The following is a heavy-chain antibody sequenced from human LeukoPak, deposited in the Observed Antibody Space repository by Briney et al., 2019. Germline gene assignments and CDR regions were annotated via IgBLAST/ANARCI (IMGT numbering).Heavy chain of an antibody. CDR3: ARVHRGYSYGRLDY. V-gene: IGHV3-48*02. CDR2: ISSSSSTI. J-gene: IGHJ4*02. CDR1: GFTFSSYS. Sequence: GGSLRLSCAASGFTFSSYSMNWVRQAPGKGLEWVSYISSSSSTIYYADSVKGRFTISRDNAKNSLYLEMNSLRDEDTAVYYCARVHRGYSYGRLDYWGQGTLVTVSS. D-gene: IGHD5-18*01.